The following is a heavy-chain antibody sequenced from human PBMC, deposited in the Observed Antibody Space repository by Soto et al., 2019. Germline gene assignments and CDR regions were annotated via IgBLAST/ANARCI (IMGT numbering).Heavy chain of an antibody. D-gene: IGHD2-8*01. Sequence: PGESLKISCXGSGYEFTSYWISWVRQMPGKGLEWMGRIDPSDSYSDYNPSFQGHVTISTDKSIATAYLQWSNLKASDSAMYYCARPLYGAARTFDYWGQGTLVTVSS. CDR3: ARPLYGAARTFDY. V-gene: IGHV5-10-1*01. CDR2: IDPSDSYS. J-gene: IGHJ4*02. CDR1: GYEFTSYW.